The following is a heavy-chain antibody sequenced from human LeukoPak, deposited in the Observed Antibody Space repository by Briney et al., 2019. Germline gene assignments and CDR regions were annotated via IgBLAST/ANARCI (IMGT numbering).Heavy chain of an antibody. CDR1: GGSFSGYY. V-gene: IGHV4-34*01. J-gene: IGHJ4*02. Sequence: SSETLSLTCAVYGGSFSGYYWTWIRQTPGKGLKWIGEISHTGLTGSNPSLKSRVTISVDSSKKQFSLRMTSVTAADTGVYYCARVPDITARPCDSWGPGTLVTVSS. D-gene: IGHD1-1*01. CDR3: ARVPDITARPCDS. CDR2: ISHTGLT.